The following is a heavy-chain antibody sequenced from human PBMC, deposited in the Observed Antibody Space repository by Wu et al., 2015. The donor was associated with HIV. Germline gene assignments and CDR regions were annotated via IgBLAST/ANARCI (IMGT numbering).Heavy chain of an antibody. CDR2: MNPRSGNT. CDR3: ARARNSYFDMDV. CDR1: GYTFSSYD. V-gene: IGHV1-8*01. J-gene: IGHJ6*03. Sequence: QVQLVQSGAEVKKPGASVKVSCKASGYTFSSYDINWVRQATGQGLEWMGWMNPRSGNTGYAQKFQGRVTFTRNTSTRTAYMELSDLRSEDTAVYYCARARNSYFDMDVWGKGTTVIVSS.